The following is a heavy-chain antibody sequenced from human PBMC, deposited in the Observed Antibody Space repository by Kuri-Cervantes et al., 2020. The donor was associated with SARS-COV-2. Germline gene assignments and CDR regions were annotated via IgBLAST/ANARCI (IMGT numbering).Heavy chain of an antibody. CDR1: GFTFSGHW. CDR3: VRDGDHWNFDY. Sequence: LSLTCAASGFTFSGHWIHWVRQAPGKGLVWVSRINPDGSCTNNADSVKGRFTLSRDNAKNMLFLQMNSLRAEDTAVYYCVRDGDHWNFDYWGQGTLVTVSS. J-gene: IGHJ4*02. CDR2: INPDGSCT. V-gene: IGHV3-74*01. D-gene: IGHD1-1*01.